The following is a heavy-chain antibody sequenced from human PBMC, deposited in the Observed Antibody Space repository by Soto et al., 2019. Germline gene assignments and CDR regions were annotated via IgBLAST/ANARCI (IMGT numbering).Heavy chain of an antibody. Sequence: QVQLQESGPGLVRPSGTLSLTCTVSSDSISSYYWIWIRQSPGKGLEWIGYTDYSGNTNYNPSLKSRVTISGDTSKNQFSLRLSSLTAADTAVYYCARAVGDPLYYLDYWGQGTLVTVSS. CDR1: SDSISSYY. J-gene: IGHJ4*02. D-gene: IGHD6-19*01. CDR2: TDYSGNT. CDR3: ARAVGDPLYYLDY. V-gene: IGHV4-59*08.